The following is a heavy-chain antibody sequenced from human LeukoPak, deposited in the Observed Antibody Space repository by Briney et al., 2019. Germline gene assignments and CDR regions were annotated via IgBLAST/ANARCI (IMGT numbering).Heavy chain of an antibody. CDR3: ARDGPLDASKNWFDS. D-gene: IGHD5-18*01. CDR2: IYVRGIN. J-gene: IGHJ5*01. Sequence: SETLSLTCTVSGGSISSYYWSWIRQPAGKRLEWIGRIYVRGINTYNPSLKSRLTMSVDTSKNQFSLELRSVTAADTAVYYCARDGPLDASKNWFDSWGPGTLVTVSS. CDR1: GGSISSYY. V-gene: IGHV4-4*07.